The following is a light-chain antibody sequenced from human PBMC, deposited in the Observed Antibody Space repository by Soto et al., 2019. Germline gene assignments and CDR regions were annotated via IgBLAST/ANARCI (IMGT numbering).Light chain of an antibody. CDR3: SSYTSSNEV. CDR2: EVS. CDR1: SSDVGGYNY. V-gene: IGLV2-14*01. Sequence: QSVLTQPASVSGSPGQSITISCTGTSSDVGGYNYVSWYQQHPGKAPKLMIYEVSNRPSGVSNRFSGSKSGNTASLTISGLQAEDEADYYCSSYTSSNEVFGGGTKLTVL. J-gene: IGLJ2*01.